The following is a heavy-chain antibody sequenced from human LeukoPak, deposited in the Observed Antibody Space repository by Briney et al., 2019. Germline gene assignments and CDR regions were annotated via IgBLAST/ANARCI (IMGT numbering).Heavy chain of an antibody. Sequence: PGGSLRLSCAASGFTVSSNYMSWGPQAPGKGREGGSVIYSVGSTYYADSVKGRFTISRDNSKNTLYLQMNSLRAEDPAVYYCARDQFGIAAAGITDYWGQGTLVTVSS. CDR3: ARDQFGIAAAGITDY. D-gene: IGHD6-13*01. CDR1: GFTVSSNY. J-gene: IGHJ4*02. CDR2: IYSVGST. V-gene: IGHV3-53*01.